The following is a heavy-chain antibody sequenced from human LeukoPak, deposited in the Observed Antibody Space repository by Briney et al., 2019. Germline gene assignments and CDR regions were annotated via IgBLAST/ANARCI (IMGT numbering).Heavy chain of an antibody. Sequence: ASVKVSCKASGGTFSSYAISWVRQAPGQGLEWMGGIIPIFGTANYAQKFQGRVTITADKSTSTAYMELSSLRSEDTAVYCCARDYSSSWYFDPWGQGTLVTVSS. CDR2: IIPIFGTA. V-gene: IGHV1-69*06. D-gene: IGHD6-13*01. J-gene: IGHJ4*02. CDR3: ARDYSSSWYFDP. CDR1: GGTFSSYA.